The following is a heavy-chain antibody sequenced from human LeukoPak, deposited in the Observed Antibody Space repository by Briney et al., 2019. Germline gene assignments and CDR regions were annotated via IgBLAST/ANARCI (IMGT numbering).Heavy chain of an antibody. Sequence: PSETLSLTCTVSGGSISSGDYYWSWIRQPPGKGLEWIGYIYYSGSTYYNPSLKSRVTISVDTSKNQFSLKLSSVTAADTAVYYCARGEIMIFAFDYWGQGTLVTVSP. V-gene: IGHV4-30-4*01. CDR1: GGSISSGDYY. J-gene: IGHJ4*02. CDR2: IYYSGST. CDR3: ARGEIMIFAFDY. D-gene: IGHD3-16*01.